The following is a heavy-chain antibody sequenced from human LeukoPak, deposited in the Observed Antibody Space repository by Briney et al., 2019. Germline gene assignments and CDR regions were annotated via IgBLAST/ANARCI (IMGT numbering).Heavy chain of an antibody. CDR2: IYTSGST. J-gene: IGHJ4*02. D-gene: IGHD6-6*01. CDR1: GGSISSYY. V-gene: IGHV4-4*07. Sequence: SETLSLTCTVSGGSISSYYWSWIRQPAGKGLEWIGRIYTSGSTNYNPSLKSRVTMSVDTSKNQFSLKLSSVTAADTAVYYCASGGMRGAARLLFVYWGQGTLVTVSS. CDR3: ASGGMRGAARLLFVY.